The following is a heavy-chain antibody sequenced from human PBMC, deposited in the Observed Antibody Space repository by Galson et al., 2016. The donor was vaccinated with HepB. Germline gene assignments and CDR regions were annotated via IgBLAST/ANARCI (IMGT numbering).Heavy chain of an antibody. Sequence: SLRLSCAASGFIFSSSWMSWVRQAPGKGLEWASGISASGGSKTYADSVRGRFIISRDNSNNKLFLQMNSLTTEDTAIYFCAKDRLSGHGDYSWGIFDIWGRGTEVIVSS. V-gene: IGHV3-23*01. CDR2: ISASGGSK. CDR3: AKDRLSGHGDYSWGIFDI. D-gene: IGHD4-17*01. J-gene: IGHJ3*02. CDR1: GFIFSSSW.